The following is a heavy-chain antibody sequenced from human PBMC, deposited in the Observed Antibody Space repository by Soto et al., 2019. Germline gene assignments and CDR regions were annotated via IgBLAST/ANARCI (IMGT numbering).Heavy chain of an antibody. CDR3: VRENYYYGMDV. Sequence: GGSLRLSCAASGFDASVNFMTWVRQAPGKGLEWVSAINNAYSTFYADSVKGRFTISRDNSKNTVYLQVSSLRVEDTAMYYCVRENYYYGMDVWGQGTTVTVSS. V-gene: IGHV3-66*01. CDR1: GFDASVNF. J-gene: IGHJ6*02. CDR2: INNAYST.